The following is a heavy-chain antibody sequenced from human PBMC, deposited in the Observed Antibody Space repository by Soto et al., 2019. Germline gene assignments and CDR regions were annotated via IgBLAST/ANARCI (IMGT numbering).Heavy chain of an antibody. V-gene: IGHV4-31*03. J-gene: IGHJ4*02. CDR2: IYYSGST. Sequence: SETLSLTCTVSGGSISSGAYYWSWIRQHPGKGLEWIGYIYYSGSTYYNPSLESRVTLSVDTSRNKISLKVRSVTAADTAVYYCARANYFDSSGPFDYWGPGTLVTVS. CDR1: GGSISSGAYY. D-gene: IGHD3-22*01. CDR3: ARANYFDSSGPFDY.